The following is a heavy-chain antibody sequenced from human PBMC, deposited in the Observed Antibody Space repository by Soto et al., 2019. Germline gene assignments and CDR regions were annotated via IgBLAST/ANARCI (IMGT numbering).Heavy chain of an antibody. V-gene: IGHV3-23*01. D-gene: IGHD6-19*01. CDR2: ISGSGDST. CDR1: GFSFSSYA. J-gene: IGHJ4*02. Sequence: EVQLLESGGGLVQPGGSLRLSCAASGFSFSSYAMNWVRQAPGKGLEWVSVISGSGDSTYSADSVKGRFTISRDNSKNTRYLQLISLRAEDTAVYYCARRSSGWYLDYWGQGTLVIVSS. CDR3: ARRSSGWYLDY.